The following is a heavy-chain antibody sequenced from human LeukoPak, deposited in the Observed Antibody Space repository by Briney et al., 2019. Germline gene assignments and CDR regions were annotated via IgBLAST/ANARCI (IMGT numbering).Heavy chain of an antibody. Sequence: GGSLRLSSAASGFTFSGYSMNWVRQAPGKGLEWVSYISSSSDRVYYVDSVKGRFTSSRDNAKNSMYLQMNSLRAEDTAIYYCAKSHHRYFEILDFWGQGSLVTVSS. V-gene: IGHV3-48*01. CDR3: AKSHHRYFEILDF. CDR2: ISSSSDRV. CDR1: GFTFSGYS. J-gene: IGHJ4*02. D-gene: IGHD3-9*01.